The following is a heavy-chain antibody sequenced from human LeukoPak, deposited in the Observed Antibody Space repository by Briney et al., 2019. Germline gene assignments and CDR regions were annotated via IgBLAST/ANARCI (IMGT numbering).Heavy chain of an antibody. CDR1: GGTFISYT. CDR2: IIPILGIA. CDR3: ASGWFGEFHFDY. J-gene: IGHJ4*02. Sequence: ASVKVSCKASGGTFISYTISWVRQAPGQGLEWMGRIIPILGIANYAQKFQGRVTITADKSTSTAYMELSSLRSEDTAVYYCASGWFGEFHFDYWGQGTLVTVSS. V-gene: IGHV1-69*02. D-gene: IGHD3-10*01.